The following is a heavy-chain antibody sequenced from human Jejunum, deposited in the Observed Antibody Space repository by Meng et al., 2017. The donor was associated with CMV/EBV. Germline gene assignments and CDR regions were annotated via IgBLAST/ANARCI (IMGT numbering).Heavy chain of an antibody. V-gene: IGHV3-7*01. CDR1: GFAFSNYW. CDR2: IKQDGGEN. Sequence: SLKISCAASGFAFSNYWMDWVRQAPGKGLEWVANIKQDGGENYYVDSVEGRFTISRDNAKNSLYLQMNSLRAEDTAVYYCARSLDYWGQGTLVTVSS. J-gene: IGHJ4*02. CDR3: ARSLDY.